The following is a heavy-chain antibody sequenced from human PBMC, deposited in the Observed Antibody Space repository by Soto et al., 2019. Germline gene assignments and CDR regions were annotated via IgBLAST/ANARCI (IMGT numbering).Heavy chain of an antibody. CDR3: AREGDYYGSGSYDAFDI. CDR2: IKQDGSEK. J-gene: IGHJ3*02. D-gene: IGHD3-10*01. CDR1: GFTFSSYW. Sequence: EVQLVESGGGLVQPGGSLRLSCAASGFTFSSYWMSWVRQAPGKGLEWVASIKQDGSEKYYVDSVKGRFTISRDNAKNSLYLQMNSLRAEDTAVYYCAREGDYYGSGSYDAFDIWGQGTMVTVSS. V-gene: IGHV3-7*03.